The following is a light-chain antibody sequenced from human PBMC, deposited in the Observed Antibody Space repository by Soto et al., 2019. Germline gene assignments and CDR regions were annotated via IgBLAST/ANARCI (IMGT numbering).Light chain of an antibody. V-gene: IGKV3-20*01. J-gene: IGKJ5*01. CDR2: DTS. CDR1: QSLTNSF. CDR3: QQYGTSEII. Sequence: EFVLTQSPVTLSLSPGERATLPCRASQSLTNSFMAWYQQKPGQAPRLLIYDTSSRASGIPDRFSGSGSGTDFTLTISRLETEDFAVFYCQQYGTSEIIFGQGTRLEIK.